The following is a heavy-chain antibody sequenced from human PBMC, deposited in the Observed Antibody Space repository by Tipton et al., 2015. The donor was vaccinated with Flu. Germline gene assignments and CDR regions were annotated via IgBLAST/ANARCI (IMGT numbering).Heavy chain of an antibody. V-gene: IGHV4-38-2*02. Sequence: TLSLTCTVSGYSISSGYYWGWIRQPPGKGLEWIGSIYHSGSTYYNPSLKSRVTISVDTSKNQFSLKLSSVTAADTAVYYCARVGRSGIVYYFDYWGQGTLVTVSS. J-gene: IGHJ4*02. CDR1: GYSISSGYY. CDR2: IYHSGST. D-gene: IGHD1-26*01. CDR3: ARVGRSGIVYYFDY.